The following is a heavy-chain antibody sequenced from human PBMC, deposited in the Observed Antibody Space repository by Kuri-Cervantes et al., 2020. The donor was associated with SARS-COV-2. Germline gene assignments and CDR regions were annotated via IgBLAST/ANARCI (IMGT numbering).Heavy chain of an antibody. D-gene: IGHD4-17*01. V-gene: IGHV3-11*04. Sequence: GGSLRLSCAASGFTFSDYYMSWIRQAPGKGLEWVSYISTGGSNIYYADFVKGRFTISRDTAKNSLYLQMNSLRAEDTAVYYCAREFGYGDNNWFDPWGQGTLVTVSS. J-gene: IGHJ5*02. CDR1: GFTFSDYY. CDR2: ISTGGSNI. CDR3: AREFGYGDNNWFDP.